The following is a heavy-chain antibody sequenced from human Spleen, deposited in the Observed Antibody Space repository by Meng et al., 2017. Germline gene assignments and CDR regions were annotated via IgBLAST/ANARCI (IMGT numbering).Heavy chain of an antibody. CDR2: ISGSGGST. CDR1: GFTFSSYA. Sequence: GESLKISCAASGFTFSSYAMSWVRQAPGKGLEWVSAISGSGGSTYYADSVKGRFTISRDNSKNTLYLQMNSLRAEDTAVYYCAKDAIEMATITPWDYWGQGTLVTVSS. D-gene: IGHD5-24*01. V-gene: IGHV3-23*01. J-gene: IGHJ4*02. CDR3: AKDAIEMATITPWDY.